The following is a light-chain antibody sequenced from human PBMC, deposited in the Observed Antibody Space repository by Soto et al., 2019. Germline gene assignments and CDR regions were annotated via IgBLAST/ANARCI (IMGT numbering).Light chain of an antibody. CDR2: KAS. V-gene: IGKV1-5*03. CDR1: QSISSW. CDR3: KHYNSYSEA. J-gene: IGKJ1*01. Sequence: DIQMTQSPSTMSASVRDRVTITCRASQSISSWLAWYQQKPGKAPKLLIYKASTLKSGVPSRFSGSGSGTEFTLTISSLQPDDFATYYCKHYNSYSEAFGQGTKVDI.